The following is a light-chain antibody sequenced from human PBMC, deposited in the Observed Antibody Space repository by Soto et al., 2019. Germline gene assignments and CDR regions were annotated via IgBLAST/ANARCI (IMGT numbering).Light chain of an antibody. CDR1: RPVVRQY. CDR2: DAV. V-gene: IGKV3-20*01. CDR3: QQNGRSPT. J-gene: IGKJ3*01. Sequence: EIVLSQSPDALSLSPGERVSLSCRASRPVVRQYIAWYHQQSGQAPRLLLQDAVTRATGIPDRCSGSGRGAGTDFTLVISSLEPEDCGGYYCQQNGRSPTFGPGTKVEVK.